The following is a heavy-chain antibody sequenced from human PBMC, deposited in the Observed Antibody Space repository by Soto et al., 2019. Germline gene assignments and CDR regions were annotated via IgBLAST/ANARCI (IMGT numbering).Heavy chain of an antibody. Sequence: QVQLVESGGGVVQPGRSLRLSCAASGFTFSSYAMHWVRQAPGKGLEWVAVISYDGSNKYYADSVKGRFTISRDKSKNTLYLQMNSLRAEDTAVYYCARGDTIFGASFKYWVQGTLVTVSS. V-gene: IGHV3-30-3*01. CDR2: ISYDGSNK. J-gene: IGHJ4*02. D-gene: IGHD3-3*01. CDR1: GFTFSSYA. CDR3: ARGDTIFGASFKY.